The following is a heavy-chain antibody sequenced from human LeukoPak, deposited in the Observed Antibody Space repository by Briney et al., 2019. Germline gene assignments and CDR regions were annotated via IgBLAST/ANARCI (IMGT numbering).Heavy chain of an antibody. J-gene: IGHJ4*02. CDR2: ISSSSTYI. D-gene: IGHD3-22*01. V-gene: IGHV3-21*01. CDR3: ARGSSDYSYGHDY. CDR1: GFTFSSYS. Sequence: GGSLRLSCAASGFTFSSYSMNWVRQAPGKGLEWVSSISSSSTYINYADSVKGRFTISRDNAKNSLYLQMNSLRAEDTAVYYCARGSSDYSYGHDYWGQGTLVTVSS.